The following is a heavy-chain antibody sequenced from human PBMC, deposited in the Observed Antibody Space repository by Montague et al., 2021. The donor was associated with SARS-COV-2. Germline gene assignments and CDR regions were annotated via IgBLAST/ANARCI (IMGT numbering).Heavy chain of an antibody. CDR1: GGSISSYY. J-gene: IGHJ3*02. CDR3: ARQYYDSSGEDAFDI. Sequence: SETLSLTCTVSGGSISSYYWSWIRQPPGKGLEWIGYIYYSGSTNYNPSLNSRVTISVDTSKNQFSLKLSSVTAADTAVYYCARQYYDSSGEDAFDIWGQGTMVTVSS. CDR2: IYYSGST. V-gene: IGHV4-59*08. D-gene: IGHD3-22*01.